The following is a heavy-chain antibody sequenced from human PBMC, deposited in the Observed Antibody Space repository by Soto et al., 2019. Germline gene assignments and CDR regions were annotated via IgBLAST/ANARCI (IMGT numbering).Heavy chain of an antibody. CDR1: GGSISSSSYH. Sequence: QLQLQESGPGLVKPSETLSLTCTVSGGSISSSSYHWGWIRQPPGKGLEWIGSIYYSGSTYYNPSLKSRVTISVDTSKNQFSLKLTSVTAADTAVYYCARRLIRGLIIDYWGQGTLVTVSS. D-gene: IGHD3-10*01. J-gene: IGHJ4*02. CDR2: IYYSGST. CDR3: ARRLIRGLIIDY. V-gene: IGHV4-39*01.